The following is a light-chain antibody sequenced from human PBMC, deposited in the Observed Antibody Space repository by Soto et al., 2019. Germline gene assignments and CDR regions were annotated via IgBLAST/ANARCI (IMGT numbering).Light chain of an antibody. CDR2: GAS. CDR1: QSVSSSY. J-gene: IGKJ1*01. CDR3: QQYGSSGT. V-gene: IGKV3-20*01. Sequence: VLTQSPGTLSLSPGGRATLSCRASQSVSSSYLAWYQQKPGQAPRLLIYGASNRATGIPDRFSGSGSGTDFTLTISRLEPEDFAVYYCQQYGSSGTFGQGTKV.